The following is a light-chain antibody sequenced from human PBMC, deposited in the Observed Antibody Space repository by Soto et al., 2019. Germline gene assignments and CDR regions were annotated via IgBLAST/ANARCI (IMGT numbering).Light chain of an antibody. CDR2: AAS. J-gene: IGKJ5*01. CDR1: QSISSY. V-gene: IGKV1-39*01. Sequence: DIQMTQSPSSLSASVGDRVTITCRASQSISSYLNWYQQKPGKAPKLLIYAASSLQSGVPSRFSGSGSGTDFTLTISSLQPEGFATYYCQQSYNTPITFGQGTRLEIK. CDR3: QQSYNTPIT.